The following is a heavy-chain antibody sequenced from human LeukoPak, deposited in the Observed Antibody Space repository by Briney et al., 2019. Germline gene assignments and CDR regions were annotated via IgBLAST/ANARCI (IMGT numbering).Heavy chain of an antibody. CDR2: IYYSGST. V-gene: IGHV4-39*01. J-gene: IGHJ4*02. D-gene: IGHD3-3*01. CDR1: GGSISSSSYY. Sequence: SETLSLTCTVSGGSISSSSYYWGWIRQPPGKGLEWIGSIYYSGSTYYNPSLKSRVTIPVDTSKNQFSLKLSSVTAADTAVYYCARSSILWSGYFFWGQGTLVTVSS. CDR3: ARSSILWSGYFF.